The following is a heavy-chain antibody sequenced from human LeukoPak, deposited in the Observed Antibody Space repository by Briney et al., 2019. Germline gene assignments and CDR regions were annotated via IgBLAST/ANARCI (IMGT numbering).Heavy chain of an antibody. Sequence: GASVKVSSKASGGTLSSYAISWVRQAPGQGLDGMGTIIPLLGIANYAQKFQGRVTLTAAKSTSTPYMELSTLRSEDTAVYYCASAEYSSSWAHFDYWGQGTLVTVSS. D-gene: IGHD6-13*01. V-gene: IGHV1-69*04. CDR3: ASAEYSSSWAHFDY. CDR1: GGTLSSYA. CDR2: IIPLLGIA. J-gene: IGHJ4*02.